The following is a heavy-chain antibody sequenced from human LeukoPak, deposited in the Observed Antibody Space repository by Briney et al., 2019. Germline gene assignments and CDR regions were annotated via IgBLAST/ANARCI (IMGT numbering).Heavy chain of an antibody. V-gene: IGHV4-34*01. J-gene: IGHJ4*02. Sequence: PSETLSLTCAVYGGSFSGYYWSWIRQPPGKGLEWIGEINHSGSTNYNPSLKSRVTISVDTSKNQFSLKLSSVTAADTAVYYCARGPYAILPGSHPFDYWGQGTLVTVSS. D-gene: IGHD3-9*01. CDR2: INHSGST. CDR1: GGSFSGYY. CDR3: ARGPYAILPGSHPFDY.